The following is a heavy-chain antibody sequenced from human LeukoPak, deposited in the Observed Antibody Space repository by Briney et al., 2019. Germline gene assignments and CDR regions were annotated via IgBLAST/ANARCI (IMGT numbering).Heavy chain of an antibody. Sequence: GESLKISCKGSGYSFTSYWISWVRQMPGKGLEWMGIIYPGDSDTRYSPSFQGQVTISADKSISTAYLQWSSLKASDTAMYYCARQPIFGVVMGYMDVWGKGTTVTVSS. D-gene: IGHD3-3*01. CDR1: GYSFTSYW. CDR3: ARQPIFGVVMGYMDV. CDR2: IYPGDSDT. V-gene: IGHV5-51*01. J-gene: IGHJ6*03.